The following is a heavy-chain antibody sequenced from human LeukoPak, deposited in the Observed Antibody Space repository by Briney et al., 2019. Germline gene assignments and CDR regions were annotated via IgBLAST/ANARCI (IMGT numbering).Heavy chain of an antibody. Sequence: ASVKVSCKASGYTFTSYGISWVRQAPGQGLEWMGWISAYNGNTNYAQKLQGRVTMTTDTSTSTVYMELSSLRSEDTAVYYCATHYYDSSGYYRNYYGMDVWGQGTTVTVSS. CDR2: ISAYNGNT. D-gene: IGHD3-22*01. CDR3: ATHYYDSSGYYRNYYGMDV. CDR1: GYTFTSYG. J-gene: IGHJ6*02. V-gene: IGHV1-18*01.